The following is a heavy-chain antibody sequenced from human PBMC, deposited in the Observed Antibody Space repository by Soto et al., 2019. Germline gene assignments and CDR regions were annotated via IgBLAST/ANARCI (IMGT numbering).Heavy chain of an antibody. CDR3: ARVELGYCNGGSCSNWFDP. V-gene: IGHV1-69*06. Sequence: QVQLVQSGAEVKKPGSSVKVSCKASGGTFSSYAISWVRQAPGQGLEWMGGIIPIFGTANYAQKFQGRVTITADKSTSTAYMELSSLRSEDTAVYYCARVELGYCNGGSCSNWFDPWGQGTLVTVSS. D-gene: IGHD2-15*01. J-gene: IGHJ5*02. CDR2: IIPIFGTA. CDR1: GGTFSSYA.